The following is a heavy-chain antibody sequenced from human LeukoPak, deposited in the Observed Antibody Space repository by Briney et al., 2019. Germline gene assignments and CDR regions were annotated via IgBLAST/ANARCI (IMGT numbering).Heavy chain of an antibody. CDR1: GGSFSGYY. Sequence: SETLSLTCAVYGGSFSGYYWSWIRQPPGKGLEWVGEINHSGCTNYNPSLKSRVTISVDTSKNQFSLKLSSVTAADTAVYYCARGGYDYVWGSYRYPYYFDYWGQGTLVTVSS. J-gene: IGHJ4*02. CDR2: INHSGCT. CDR3: ARGGYDYVWGSYRYPYYFDY. D-gene: IGHD3-16*02. V-gene: IGHV4-34*01.